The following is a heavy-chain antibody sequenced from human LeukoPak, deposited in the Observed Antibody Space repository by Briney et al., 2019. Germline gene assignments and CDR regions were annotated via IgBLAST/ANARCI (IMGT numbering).Heavy chain of an antibody. D-gene: IGHD3-10*01. Sequence: GESLKISCKGSGYSLTSYWIGWVRQMPGKGLEWMGIIYPGDSDTRYSPSFQGQVTISADKSISTAYLQWSSLKASDTAMYYCARLKVSGTIPPNYYYGMDVWGQGTTVTVSS. CDR2: IYPGDSDT. J-gene: IGHJ6*02. V-gene: IGHV5-51*01. CDR3: ARLKVSGTIPPNYYYGMDV. CDR1: GYSLTSYW.